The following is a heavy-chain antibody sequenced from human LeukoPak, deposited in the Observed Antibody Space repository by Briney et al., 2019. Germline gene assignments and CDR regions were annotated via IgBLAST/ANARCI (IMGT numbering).Heavy chain of an antibody. V-gene: IGHV1-18*01. D-gene: IGHD1-26*01. Sequence: ASVKVSCKASGYTFTSYGISWVRQAPGQGLEWMGWISAYNGNTNYAQKLQGRVTMTTDTSTSTAYMELRSLRSDDTAVYYCARGQVIVGPHPWWFDPWGQGTLVTVSS. CDR1: GYTFTSYG. CDR3: ARGQVIVGPHPWWFDP. J-gene: IGHJ5*02. CDR2: ISAYNGNT.